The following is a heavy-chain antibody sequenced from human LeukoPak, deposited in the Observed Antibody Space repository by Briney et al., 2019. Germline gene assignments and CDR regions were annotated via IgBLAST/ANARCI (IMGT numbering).Heavy chain of an antibody. CDR1: GYTFTSYG. D-gene: IGHD6-13*01. CDR2: ISAYNGNT. J-gene: IGHJ6*03. V-gene: IGHV1-18*01. CDR3: ARAKGSSWYDAYKNYYYYMDV. Sequence: ASVKVSCKASGYTFTSYGISWVRQAPGQGLEWMGWISAYNGNTNYAQKLQGRVTTTTDTSTSTAYMELRSPRSDDTAVYYCARAKGSSWYDAYKNYYYYMDVWGKGTTVTVSS.